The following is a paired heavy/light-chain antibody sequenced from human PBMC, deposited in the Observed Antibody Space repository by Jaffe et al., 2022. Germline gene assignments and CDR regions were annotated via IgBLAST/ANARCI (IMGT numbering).Heavy chain of an antibody. CDR1: GGTFSSYT. J-gene: IGHJ1*01. Sequence: QVQLVQSGAEVKKPGSSVKVSCKTSGGTFSSYTINWVRQAPGQGLEWMGRIIPVLGTTNYAQTFQGRITVTADKSTNTAYIDLRSLRSEDTAVYYCARGPLGYCSGGSCYSEYLHLWGQGTLVTVSS. D-gene: IGHD2-15*01. CDR2: IIPVLGTT. CDR3: ARGPLGYCSGGSCYSEYLHL. V-gene: IGHV1-69*08.
Light chain of an antibody. CDR3: QHYNNDSPVT. Sequence: DIQMTQSPSTLSASVGDRVTISCRASQGIGTWLAWYQQKPGKAPKFLIYKASSLETGVPSRFSGSGSGTEFTLTISSLQPDDFASYYCQHYNNDSPVTFGGGTRVDMK. J-gene: IGKJ4*01. CDR2: KAS. V-gene: IGKV1-5*03. CDR1: QGIGTW.